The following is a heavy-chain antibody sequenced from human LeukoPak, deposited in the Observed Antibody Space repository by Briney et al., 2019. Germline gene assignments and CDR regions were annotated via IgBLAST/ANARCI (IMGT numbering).Heavy chain of an antibody. CDR3: ATDSGYINY. V-gene: IGHV3-7*04. D-gene: IGHD6-13*01. CDR1: GFTFNNYA. J-gene: IGHJ4*02. Sequence: GGSLRLSCAASGFTFNNYAINWVRQAPGKGLEWVANIKQDGSEKYYVDSVKGRFTISRDNAKNSLYLQMNSLRAEDTAVYYCATDSGYINYWGQGTLVTVSS. CDR2: IKQDGSEK.